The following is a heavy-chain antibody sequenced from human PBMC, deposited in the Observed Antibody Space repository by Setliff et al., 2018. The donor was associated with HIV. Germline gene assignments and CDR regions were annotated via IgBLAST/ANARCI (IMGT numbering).Heavy chain of an antibody. CDR1: GGSFNDYY. V-gene: IGHV4-34*01. CDR3: ARETEAGTFDY. D-gene: IGHD6-19*01. J-gene: IGHJ4*02. CDR2: INHSGST. Sequence: SETLSLTCAVYGGSFNDYYWSWIRQPPGKGLEWIGEINHSGSTNYNPSLKSRVTVSVDTSKNQFSLQVSSVTAADTAVYYCARETEAGTFDYWGQGTLVTVSS.